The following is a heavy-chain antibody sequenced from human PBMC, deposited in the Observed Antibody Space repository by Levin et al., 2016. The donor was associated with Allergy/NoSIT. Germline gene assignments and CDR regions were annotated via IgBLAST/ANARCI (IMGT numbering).Heavy chain of an antibody. J-gene: IGHJ4*02. CDR3: RLISERVDS. Sequence: WVRQAPGQGLEWVGWIIADSGDTTTSQNLQGRVTLTTDTSTSTAYMELRGLRSDDTAVYYCRLISERVDSWGQGTLVTVSS. CDR2: IIADSGDT. V-gene: IGHV1-18*01.